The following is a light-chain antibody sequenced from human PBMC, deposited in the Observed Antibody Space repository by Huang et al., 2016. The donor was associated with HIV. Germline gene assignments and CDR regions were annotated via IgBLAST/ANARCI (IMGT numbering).Light chain of an antibody. J-gene: IGKJ2*01. CDR2: DAS. CDR1: QDIGDY. CDR3: QHSDNVPRYT. V-gene: IGKV1-33*01. Sequence: DILLTQSPASLSASVGDRVTITCQESQDIGDYLNWYQHKSGKAPKLLIHDASDLGVGVPSRFSGSGSGTHFTFAISGLQPEDFATYYCQHSDNVPRYTFGQGTRLDI.